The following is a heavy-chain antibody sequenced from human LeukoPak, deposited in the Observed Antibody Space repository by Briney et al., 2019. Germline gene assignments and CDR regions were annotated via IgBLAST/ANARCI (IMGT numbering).Heavy chain of an antibody. CDR2: ISSSGSTI. D-gene: IGHD1-26*01. J-gene: IGHJ4*02. V-gene: IGHV3-48*03. CDR1: GFTFSSYE. Sequence: GGSLRLSCAASGFTFSSYEMNWVRQAPGKGLEWVSYISSSGSTIYYADSVKGRFTISRDNAKTSLYLQMNSLRAEDTAVYYCAREKISGSYYFRYYFDYWGQGTLVTVSS. CDR3: AREKISGSYYFRYYFDY.